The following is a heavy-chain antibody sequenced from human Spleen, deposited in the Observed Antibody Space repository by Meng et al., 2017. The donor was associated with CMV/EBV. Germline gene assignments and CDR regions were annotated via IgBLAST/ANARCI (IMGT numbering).Heavy chain of an antibody. CDR2: INSDGSST. Sequence: GESLKISCAASGCTFSSYWMHWVRQAPGKGLVWVSRINSDGSSTSYADSVKARFTISRDNAKNTLYLQMNRLRADYTAVYCCARARIAVAAFDIWGQGTMVTVSS. V-gene: IGHV3-74*01. CDR1: GCTFSSYW. D-gene: IGHD6-19*01. J-gene: IGHJ3*02. CDR3: ARARIAVAAFDI.